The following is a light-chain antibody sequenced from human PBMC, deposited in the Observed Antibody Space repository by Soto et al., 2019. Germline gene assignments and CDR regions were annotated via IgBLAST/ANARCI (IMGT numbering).Light chain of an antibody. J-gene: IGKJ5*01. CDR3: QQTYNTPLA. CDR1: QSISSY. Sequence: DTQMTQSPLFLSASVGDRVTITCRASQSISSYVNWYQHKPGKAPKLLIYAASRLQSGVPSRFSGSGSATDFTLTISSLQPEDFATYYCQQTYNTPLAFGQGTRLEIK. V-gene: IGKV1-39*01. CDR2: AAS.